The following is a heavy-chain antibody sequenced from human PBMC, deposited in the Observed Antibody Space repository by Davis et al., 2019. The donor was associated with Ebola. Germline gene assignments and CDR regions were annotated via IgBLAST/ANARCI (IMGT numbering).Heavy chain of an antibody. V-gene: IGHV3-30-3*01. CDR2: ISSDGSNE. CDR1: GFTFTTYA. J-gene: IGHJ4*02. Sequence: PGGSLRLSCAASGFTFTTYAMHWVRQAPGKGLEWVAVISSDGSNEYYADSVKGRFTISRDNSKNTLYLQVNSLRAEDTAVYYCARPQTGDWFGRRFDNWGQGTLVTVSS. D-gene: IGHD3/OR15-3a*01. CDR3: ARPQTGDWFGRRFDN.